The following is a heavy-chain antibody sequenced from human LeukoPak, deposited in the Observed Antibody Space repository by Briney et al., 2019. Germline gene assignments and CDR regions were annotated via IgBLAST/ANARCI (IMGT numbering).Heavy chain of an antibody. CDR1: GYTLTELS. V-gene: IGHV1-24*01. CDR3: ATSVGIGGLLGYYYMDV. CDR2: FDPEDGET. Sequence: ASVKVSCKVSGYTLTELSMHWVRQAPGKGLEWMGGFDPEDGETIYAQKFQGRVTMTEDTSTDTAYMELSSLRSEDTAVYYCATSVGIGGLLGYYYMDVWGKGTTVTISS. D-gene: IGHD3-16*01. J-gene: IGHJ6*03.